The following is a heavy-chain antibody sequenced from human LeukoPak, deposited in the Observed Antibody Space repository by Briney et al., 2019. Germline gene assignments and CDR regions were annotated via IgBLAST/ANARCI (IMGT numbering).Heavy chain of an antibody. J-gene: IGHJ4*02. D-gene: IGHD6-13*01. CDR3: ARDPSRSWWGYFDY. CDR2: FSESSGSA. Sequence: QAGGSLRLPCAASGFTLSSHAMSWVRQAPGKGLEWISTFSESSGSAHYADSVKGRFTSSRDISKNTLYLQMNSLRAEDTAVYYCARDPSRSWWGYFDYWGQGALVTVSS. CDR1: GFTLSSHA. V-gene: IGHV3-23*01.